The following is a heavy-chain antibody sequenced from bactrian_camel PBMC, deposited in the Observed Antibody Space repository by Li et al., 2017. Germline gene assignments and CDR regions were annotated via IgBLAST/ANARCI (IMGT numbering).Heavy chain of an antibody. CDR1: GSTIGLYS. Sequence: HVQLVESGGGSVQAGGSLRLSCTFSGSTIGLYSIAWFRRGSGKEREGVAVISPNGRPTYADDSVSGRFTVSQDNNKNTLYLQLNSLQTEDTAIYYCAKAFAKAPANPYNEHDPSSQPFDYWGQGTQVTVS. V-gene: IGHV3S1*01. CDR2: ISPNGRPT. D-gene: IGHD7*01. CDR3: AKAFAKAPANPYNEHDPSSQPFDY. J-gene: IGHJ6*01.